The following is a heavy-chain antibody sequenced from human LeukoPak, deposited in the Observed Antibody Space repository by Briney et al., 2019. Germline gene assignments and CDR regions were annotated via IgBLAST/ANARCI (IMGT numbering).Heavy chain of an antibody. CDR2: IYYSGST. CDR1: GGSISSGGYY. J-gene: IGHJ4*02. Sequence: SETLSLTCTVSGGSISSGGYYWSWIRQHPGKGLEWIGYIYYSGSTYYNPPLKSRVTISVDTSKNQFSLKLSSVTAADTAVYYCARDRRKGGGFDYWGQGTLVTVSS. CDR3: ARDRRKGGGFDY. D-gene: IGHD3-16*01. V-gene: IGHV4-31*03.